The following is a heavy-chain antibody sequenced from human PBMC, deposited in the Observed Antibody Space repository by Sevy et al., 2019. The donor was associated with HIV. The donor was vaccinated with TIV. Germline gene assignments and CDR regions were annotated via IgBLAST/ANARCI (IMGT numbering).Heavy chain of an antibody. D-gene: IGHD2-2*01. CDR2: IKQDGSEK. CDR3: ARSTNSAALDY. Sequence: GGSLRLSCAASGFTFSSYWMHWVRQAPGKGLEWVANIKQDGSEKYYVDSVKGRFAISRDNAKNSLFLQMNSLRVEDTAVYYCARSTNSAALDYWGQGTPVTVSS. CDR1: GFTFSSYW. V-gene: IGHV3-7*01. J-gene: IGHJ4*02.